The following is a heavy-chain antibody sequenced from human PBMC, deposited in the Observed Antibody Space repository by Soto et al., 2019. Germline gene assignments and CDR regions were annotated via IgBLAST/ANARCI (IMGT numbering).Heavy chain of an antibody. CDR1: GYTFTGYG. CDR3: ARESRRECSGGSCYSTSVYYYYGMDV. Sequence: GASVKVSCKASGYTFTGYGISWVRQAPGQGLEWMGWISAYNGNTNYAQKLQGRVTMTTDTSTSTAYTELRSLRSDDTAVYYCARESRRECSGGSCYSTSVYYYYGMDVWGQGTTVTVSS. CDR2: ISAYNGNT. J-gene: IGHJ6*02. V-gene: IGHV1-18*01. D-gene: IGHD2-15*01.